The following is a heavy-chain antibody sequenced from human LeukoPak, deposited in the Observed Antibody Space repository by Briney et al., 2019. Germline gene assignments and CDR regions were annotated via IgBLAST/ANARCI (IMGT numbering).Heavy chain of an antibody. J-gene: IGHJ4*02. CDR3: ARDGPAGDHGVTTYYFDY. D-gene: IGHD4-17*01. CDR1: GFSFRSYG. Sequence: PGTSLRLSCEVSGFSFRSYGMHWVRQAPGKGLKWVAVIWYDGSNKYYADSVKGRFTISRDNSKNTLYLQMNSLRVEDTAVYYCARDGPAGDHGVTTYYFDYWGQGTLVTVSS. V-gene: IGHV3-33*01. CDR2: IWYDGSNK.